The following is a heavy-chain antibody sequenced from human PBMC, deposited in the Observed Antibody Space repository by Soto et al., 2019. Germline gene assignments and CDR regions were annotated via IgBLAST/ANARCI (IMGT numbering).Heavy chain of an antibody. D-gene: IGHD3-10*01. CDR2: IYSGGST. Sequence: EVQLVESGGGLVQPGESLRLSCAASGFTVSSNYMSWVRQAPGKGLEWVSVIYSGGSTYYADSVKGRFTISRHNSKNTLYLQMNSLRAEETAVYYCARVPPRYGSGSYYNEYYFDYWGQGTLVTVSS. CDR3: ARVPPRYGSGSYYNEYYFDY. J-gene: IGHJ4*02. CDR1: GFTVSSNY. V-gene: IGHV3-53*04.